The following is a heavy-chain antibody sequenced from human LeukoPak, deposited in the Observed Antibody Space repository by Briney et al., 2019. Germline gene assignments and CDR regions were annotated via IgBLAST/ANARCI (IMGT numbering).Heavy chain of an antibody. CDR2: IIPIFGTA. J-gene: IGHJ4*02. D-gene: IGHD3-10*01. CDR3: ASTYYYGSGSYRGGRFDY. V-gene: IGHV1-69*13. Sequence: SAKVSSKASGGTFSSSAISWVRQAPGQGLESMRGIIPIFGTANYVQKFQDRVTITSDESTSTAYMELSSLRSEDTAVYSGASTYYYGSGSYRGGRFDYWGQGTLVTVSS. CDR1: GGTFSSSA.